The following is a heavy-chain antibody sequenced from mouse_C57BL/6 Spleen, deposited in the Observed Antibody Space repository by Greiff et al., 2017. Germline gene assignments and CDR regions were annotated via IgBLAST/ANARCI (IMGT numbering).Heavy chain of an antibody. CDR1: GYTFTSYW. CDR2: ICPGSGST. Sequence: VQLQQPGAELVKPGASVKMSCKASGYTFTSYWITWVKQRPGQGLEWIGDICPGSGSTNYTEKFKGKATLTVDTSSSTAYLQLSSLTSEDSAVYSCSGYSAVSGYFAVWGTGTTVTVSS. D-gene: IGHD1-2*01. V-gene: IGHV1-55*01. CDR3: SGYSAVSGYFAV. J-gene: IGHJ1*03.